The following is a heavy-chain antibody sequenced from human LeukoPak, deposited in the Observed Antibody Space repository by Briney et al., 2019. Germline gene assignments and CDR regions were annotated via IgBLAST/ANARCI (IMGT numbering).Heavy chain of an antibody. CDR3: AKGVGYYYYMDV. J-gene: IGHJ6*03. Sequence: GGSLRLSCAASGFTFSSYEMNWVRQAPGKGLEWVSYISSSSSTIDYADSVKGRFTISRDNSKNTLYLQMNSLRAEDTAVYYCAKGVGYYYYMDVWGKGTTVTISS. CDR2: ISSSSSTI. D-gene: IGHD3-16*01. V-gene: IGHV3-48*01. CDR1: GFTFSSYE.